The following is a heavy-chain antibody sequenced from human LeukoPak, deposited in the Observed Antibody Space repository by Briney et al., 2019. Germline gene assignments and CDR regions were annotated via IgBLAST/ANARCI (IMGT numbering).Heavy chain of an antibody. D-gene: IGHD6-13*01. CDR1: GFTFSSYS. Sequence: GGSLRLSCAASGFTFSSYSMNWVRQAPGKGLEWVSSISSTSSYIYYAASVKGRFTISRDNAKSSLYLQMNSLRAEDTAVYYCARDKIPSAGTPRGFDPWGQGTLVTVSS. V-gene: IGHV3-21*01. J-gene: IGHJ5*02. CDR3: ARDKIPSAGTPRGFDP. CDR2: ISSTSSYI.